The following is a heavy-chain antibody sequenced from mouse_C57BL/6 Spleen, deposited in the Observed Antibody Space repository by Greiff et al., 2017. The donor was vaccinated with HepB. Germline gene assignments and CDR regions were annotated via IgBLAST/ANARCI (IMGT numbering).Heavy chain of an antibody. CDR3: ARYHYAMDY. CDR1: GYTFTSYW. Sequence: QVQLQQSGAELVMPGASVKLSCKASGYTFTSYWMHWVKQRPGQGLEWIGEIDPSDSYTNYNQKFKGKSTLTVDKSSSTAYMQLSSLTSEDSAVYYCARYHYAMDYWGQGTSVTVSS. CDR2: IDPSDSYT. J-gene: IGHJ4*01. V-gene: IGHV1-69*01.